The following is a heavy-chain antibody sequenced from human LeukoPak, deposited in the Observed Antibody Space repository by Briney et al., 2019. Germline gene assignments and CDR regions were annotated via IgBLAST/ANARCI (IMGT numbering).Heavy chain of an antibody. J-gene: IGHJ4*02. V-gene: IGHV4-59*01. CDR2: IYYSGST. D-gene: IGHD1-26*01. Sequence: PSETLSLTCTVSGGSISSYYWSWTRQPPGKGLEWIGYIYYSGSTNYNPSLKSRVTISVDTSKNQFSLKLSSVTAADTAVYYCARDSMGATSLWGQGTLVTVSS. CDR1: GGSISSYY. CDR3: ARDSMGATSL.